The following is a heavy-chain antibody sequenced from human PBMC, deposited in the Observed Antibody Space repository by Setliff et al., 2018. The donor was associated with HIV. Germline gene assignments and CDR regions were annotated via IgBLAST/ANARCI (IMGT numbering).Heavy chain of an antibody. J-gene: IGHJ6*03. Sequence: GGSLRLSCAASGFTFSSYAMSWVRQAPGKGLEWVSVIYSGSFSTYYADSVKGRFTISRDNSKNMLYLQMNSLRGEDTAIFYCARCGFIAVAGTHYYYYMDVWGKGTTVTVSS. V-gene: IGHV3-23*03. D-gene: IGHD6-19*01. CDR2: IYSGSFST. CDR3: ARCGFIAVAGTHYYYYMDV. CDR1: GFTFSSYA.